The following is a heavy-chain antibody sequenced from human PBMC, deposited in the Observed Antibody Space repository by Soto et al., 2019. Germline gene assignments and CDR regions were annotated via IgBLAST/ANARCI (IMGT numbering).Heavy chain of an antibody. CDR3: ARDGGHYGDNDY. J-gene: IGHJ4*02. Sequence: QVQLVQSGAEVKKPGASVKVSCKASGYTLTSYHMDWVRQAPGQGLEWVGKMSPSGDRTWYPQKFRGRVTMTRDTSTGTYNMELSSLRSEDTALYYCARDGGHYGDNDYLGQGTLVTVSS. D-gene: IGHD4-17*01. CDR1: GYTLTSYH. CDR2: MSPSGDRT. V-gene: IGHV1-46*01.